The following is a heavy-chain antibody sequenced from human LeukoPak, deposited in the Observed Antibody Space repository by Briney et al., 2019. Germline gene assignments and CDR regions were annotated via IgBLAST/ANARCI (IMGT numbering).Heavy chain of an antibody. CDR1: GFTFSSYS. Sequence: PGGSLRLSCAASGFTFSSYSMNWVRQAPGKGLEWVSSISSSSSYIYYAGSVKGRFTISRDNAKNSLYLQMNSLRAEDTAVYYCARDAPYYYDSSSTFDYWGQGTLVTVSS. CDR2: ISSSSSYI. J-gene: IGHJ4*02. D-gene: IGHD3-22*01. V-gene: IGHV3-21*01. CDR3: ARDAPYYYDSSSTFDY.